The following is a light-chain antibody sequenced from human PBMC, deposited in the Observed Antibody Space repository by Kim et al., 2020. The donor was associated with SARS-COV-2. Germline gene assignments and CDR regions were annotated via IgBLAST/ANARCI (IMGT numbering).Light chain of an antibody. CDR1: KLGDKY. Sequence: VSPGQTARIPCSGVKLGDKYVCGYQQKPGQSPVLVIYQDSKRPSGIPERFSGSNSGNTATLTISGTQAMDEADYYCQAWDSSTGVFGGGTKLTVL. V-gene: IGLV3-1*01. J-gene: IGLJ2*01. CDR3: QAWDSSTGV. CDR2: QDS.